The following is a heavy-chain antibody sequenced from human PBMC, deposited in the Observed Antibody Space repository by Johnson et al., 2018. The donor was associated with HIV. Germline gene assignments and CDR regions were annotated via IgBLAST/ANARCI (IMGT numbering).Heavy chain of an antibody. J-gene: IGHJ3*02. D-gene: IGHD6-6*01. CDR3: ARDVVSSSNAFDI. CDR1: GFTVSSNY. Sequence: QVQLVESGGGLIQPGGSLRLSCAASGFTVSSNYMSWIRQAPGKGLEWVSYISSSGDTISYADSVKGRFTISRDNSKTTLYLQMNSLRAEDTAVYYCARDVVSSSNAFDIWGQGTMVTVSS. CDR2: ISSSGDTI. V-gene: IGHV3-11*04.